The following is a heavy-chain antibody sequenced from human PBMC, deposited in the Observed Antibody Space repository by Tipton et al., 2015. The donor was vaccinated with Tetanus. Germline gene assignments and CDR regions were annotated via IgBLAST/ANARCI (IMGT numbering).Heavy chain of an antibody. D-gene: IGHD2-2*01. J-gene: IGHJ4*02. V-gene: IGHV4-39*02. CDR1: GGSISNSEYY. CDR3: AEGRRFCSSNSCHEYYFDS. CDR2: VFDSGTS. Sequence: LRLSCSLSGGSISNSEYYWAWIRQPPGKGLEWIGSVFDSGTSYYNPSLKSRVTISVDTSKNHFSLRWSSVTAAETAVYYCAEGRRFCSSNSCHEYYFDSWGRGTLVTVSS.